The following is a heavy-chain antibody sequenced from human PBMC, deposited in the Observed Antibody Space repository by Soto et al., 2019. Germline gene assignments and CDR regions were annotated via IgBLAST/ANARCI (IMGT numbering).Heavy chain of an antibody. D-gene: IGHD3-22*01. CDR2: INAGNGNT. J-gene: IGHJ4*02. CDR3: DRASSYYYWYYY. Sequence: ASVKVSCKASGYTLTSYAMHWVRQAPGQRLEWMGWINAGNGNTKYSQKFQGRVTNTRDTSARTAYMELSSLRSEDRAVYYCDRASSYYYWYYYWGQGTLVTVSS. CDR1: GYTLTSYA. V-gene: IGHV1-3*01.